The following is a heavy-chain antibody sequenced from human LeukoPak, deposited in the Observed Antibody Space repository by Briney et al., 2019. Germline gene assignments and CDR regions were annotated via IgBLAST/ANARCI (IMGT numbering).Heavy chain of an antibody. J-gene: IGHJ4*02. V-gene: IGHV3-48*02. Sequence: AGSLSLSCAASGFTFSSYRMIWVRQAPGKGLEWFSYISSSSSTIYYADHERGRFTISRANDTNFLYLQMYSLRDEDTAFYYCASDYPRVVYDDHDGALLYCGEGRLITVSP. CDR1: GFTFSSYR. CDR3: ASDYPRVVYDDHDGALLY. D-gene: IGHD5/OR15-5a*01. CDR2: ISSSSSTI.